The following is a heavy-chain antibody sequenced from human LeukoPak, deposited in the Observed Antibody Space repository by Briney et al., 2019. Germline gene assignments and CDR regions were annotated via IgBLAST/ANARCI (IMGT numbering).Heavy chain of an antibody. D-gene: IGHD3-3*01. CDR3: ARRKLRFLDWLPVPFDY. J-gene: IGHJ4*02. Sequence: PSETLSLTCAVYGGSFSSYYWSWIRQPPGKGLEWIGEINHSGSTNYNPSLKCRVTISVDTSKNQFSLKLSSVTAADTAVYYCARRKLRFLDWLPVPFDYWGQGTLVTVSS. CDR2: INHSGST. CDR1: GGSFSSYY. V-gene: IGHV4-34*01.